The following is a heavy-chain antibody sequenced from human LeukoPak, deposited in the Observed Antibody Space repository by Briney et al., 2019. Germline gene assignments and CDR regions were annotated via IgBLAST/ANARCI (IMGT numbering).Heavy chain of an antibody. CDR3: ARGLHFRVYDSSDYYPY. D-gene: IGHD3-22*01. CDR2: ITSSSSYI. V-gene: IGHV3-21*01. CDR1: GFTFSSYS. Sequence: PGGSLRLSCAGSGFTFSSYSMTWVRQAPGKGLEWVSSITSSSSYIYYSDSVKGRFTISRDNAKKSVYLQMNSLRAEDTAVYYCARGLHFRVYDSSDYYPYWGQGTLVTVSS. J-gene: IGHJ4*02.